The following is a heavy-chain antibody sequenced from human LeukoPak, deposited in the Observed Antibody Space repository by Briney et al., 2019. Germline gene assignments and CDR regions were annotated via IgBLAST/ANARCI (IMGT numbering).Heavy chain of an antibody. CDR1: GFTFSSYA. V-gene: IGHV3-23*01. CDR3: AKERYCSTTSCWTYYFDY. J-gene: IGHJ4*02. CDR2: ISDNGGST. D-gene: IGHD2-2*01. Sequence: GGSLRLSCAASGFTFSSYAMSWVRQAPGKGPEWVSTISDNGGSTYYADSVKGRFTISRDNSKNTVYLQMNSLRAEDTAVYYCAKERYCSTTSCWTYYFDYWGQGTLVTVSS.